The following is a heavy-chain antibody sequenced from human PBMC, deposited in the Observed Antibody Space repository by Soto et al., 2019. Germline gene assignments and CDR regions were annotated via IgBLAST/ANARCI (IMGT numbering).Heavy chain of an antibody. CDR2: INSDGSST. D-gene: IGHD6-19*01. CDR1: GFTFSSYW. Sequence: EVQLVESGGGLVQPGGSLRLSCAASGFTFSSYWRHWVRQAPGKGLVWVSRINSDGSSTSYADSVKGRFTISRDNAKNTLYLQMNSLRAEDTAVYYCARDWHISGWENFDYWGQGTLVTVSS. V-gene: IGHV3-74*01. CDR3: ARDWHISGWENFDY. J-gene: IGHJ4*02.